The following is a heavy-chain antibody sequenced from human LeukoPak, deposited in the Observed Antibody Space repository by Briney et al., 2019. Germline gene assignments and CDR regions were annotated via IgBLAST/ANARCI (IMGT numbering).Heavy chain of an antibody. J-gene: IGHJ3*02. CDR3: ARVTYYYDSSVYYNLQSGAFDI. CDR1: GGSFSGYY. D-gene: IGHD3-22*01. V-gene: IGHV4-34*01. CDR2: INHSGST. Sequence: SSETLSLTCAVYGGSFSGYYWSWIRQPPGKGLEWIGEINHSGSTNYNPSLKSRVTISVDTSKSQFSLRLSSVTAADTAVYYCARVTYYYDSSVYYNLQSGAFDIWGQGTMVTVSS.